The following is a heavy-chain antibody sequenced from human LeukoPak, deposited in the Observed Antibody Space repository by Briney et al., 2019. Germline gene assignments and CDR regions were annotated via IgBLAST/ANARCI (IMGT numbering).Heavy chain of an antibody. CDR2: IYTSGST. V-gene: IGHV4-4*07. CDR3: ARASKPNTDYYYYMDV. D-gene: IGHD2-8*01. Sequence: SETLSLTCTVSGGSISSYYWSWIRQPAGKGLEWIGRIYTSGSTNYNPSLKSRVTMSVDTSKNQFSLKLSSVTAADTAVYYCARASKPNTDYYYYMDVWGKGTTVTVSS. CDR1: GGSISSYY. J-gene: IGHJ6*03.